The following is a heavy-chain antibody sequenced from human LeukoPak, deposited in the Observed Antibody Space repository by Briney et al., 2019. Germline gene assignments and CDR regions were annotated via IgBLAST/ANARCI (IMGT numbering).Heavy chain of an antibody. D-gene: IGHD3-3*01. CDR1: GYTFTSYG. CDR3: ARVYGDDFWSGYYTERDYFDY. CDR2: ISAYNGNT. V-gene: IGHV1-18*01. Sequence: GASVKVSCKASGYTFTSYGISWVRQAPGQGLEWMGWISAYNGNTNYAQKLQGRVTMTTDTSTSTAYMELRSLRSDDTAVYYCARVYGDDFWSGYYTERDYFDYWGQGTLVTVSS. J-gene: IGHJ4*02.